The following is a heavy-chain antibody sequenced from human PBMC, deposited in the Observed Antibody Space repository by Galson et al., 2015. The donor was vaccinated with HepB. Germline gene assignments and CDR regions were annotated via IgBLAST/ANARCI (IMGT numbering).Heavy chain of an antibody. CDR2: ISYDGSNK. CDR1: GFTFSSYA. CDR3: ARRRERITIFGVVAY. J-gene: IGHJ4*02. Sequence: SLRLSCAASGFTFSSYAMHWVRQAPGKGLEWVAVISYDGSNKYYADSVKGRFTISRDNSKNTLYLQMNSLRAEDTAVYYCARRRERITIFGVVAYWGQGTLVTVSS. V-gene: IGHV3-30*04. D-gene: IGHD3-3*01.